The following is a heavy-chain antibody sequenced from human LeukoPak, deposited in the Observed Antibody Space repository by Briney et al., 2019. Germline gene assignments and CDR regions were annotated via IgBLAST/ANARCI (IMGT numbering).Heavy chain of an antibody. CDR1: GGSISSGGYY. V-gene: IGHV4-39*01. Sequence: SETLSLTCTVSGGSISSGGYYWSWIRQHPGKGLEWIGYIYYSGSTYYNPSLKSRVTISVDTSKNQFSLKLSSVTAADTAVFYCARHHGSYYVSFDYWGQGTLVTVSS. CDR2: IYYSGST. D-gene: IGHD1-26*01. CDR3: ARHHGSYYVSFDY. J-gene: IGHJ4*02.